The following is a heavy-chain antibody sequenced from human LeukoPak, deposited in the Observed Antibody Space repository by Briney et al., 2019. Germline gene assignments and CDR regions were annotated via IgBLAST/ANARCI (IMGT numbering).Heavy chain of an antibody. D-gene: IGHD3-22*01. CDR2: IYPGDSDT. V-gene: IGHV5-51*01. J-gene: IGHJ3*02. CDR3: ARLRVVVIDDAFDI. CDR1: GYSFPSYW. Sequence: GESLKISCQGSGYSFPSYWIGWVRQMPGKGLEWMGIIYPGDSDTRYSPSFQGQVTISADKSISTAYLQWSSLKASDTAMYYCARLRVVVIDDAFDIWGLGTMVTVSS.